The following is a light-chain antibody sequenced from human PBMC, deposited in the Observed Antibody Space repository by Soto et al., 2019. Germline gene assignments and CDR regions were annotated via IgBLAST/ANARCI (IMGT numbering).Light chain of an antibody. Sequence: QSALTQPASVSGSPGQSITISCTGTSSDVGRYNYVSWYQQHPGKAPKLMIYEVANRPSGISSRFSGSKSGHTASLTISGLQAEDEADYYCSSYTTFNTRIFGGGTKVSVL. V-gene: IGLV2-14*01. J-gene: IGLJ2*01. CDR2: EVA. CDR1: SSDVGRYNY. CDR3: SSYTTFNTRI.